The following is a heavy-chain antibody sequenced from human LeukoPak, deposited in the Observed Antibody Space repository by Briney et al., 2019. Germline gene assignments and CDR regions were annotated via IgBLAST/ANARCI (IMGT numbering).Heavy chain of an antibody. V-gene: IGHV4-34*01. CDR1: GGSFSGYY. CDR3: ARLILGGYFDWLNPTYYFDY. Sequence: PSETLSLTCAVYGGSFSGYYWSWIRQPPGKGLEWIGEINHSGSTYYNPSLKSRVTISVDTSKNQFSLKLSSVTAADTAVYYCARLILGGYFDWLNPTYYFDYWGQGTLVTVSS. J-gene: IGHJ4*02. CDR2: INHSGST. D-gene: IGHD3-9*01.